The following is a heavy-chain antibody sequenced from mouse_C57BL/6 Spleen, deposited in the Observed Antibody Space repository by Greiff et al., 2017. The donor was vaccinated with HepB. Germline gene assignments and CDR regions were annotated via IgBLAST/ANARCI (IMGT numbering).Heavy chain of an antibody. V-gene: IGHV1-82*01. J-gene: IGHJ3*01. CDR2: IYPGDGDT. CDR3: ARGDISGYGY. Sequence: QVQLQQSGPELVKPGASVKISCKASGYAFSSSWMNWVKQRPGKGLEWIGRIYPGDGDTNYNGKFKGKATLTADKSSSTAYMQLSSLTSEDSAVYFCARGDISGYGYWGQGTLVTVSA. CDR1: GYAFSSSW. D-gene: IGHD3-2*02.